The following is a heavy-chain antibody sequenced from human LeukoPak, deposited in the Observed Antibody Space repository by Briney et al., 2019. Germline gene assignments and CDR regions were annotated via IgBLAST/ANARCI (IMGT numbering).Heavy chain of an antibody. CDR3: ARDTFQPGLIDS. Sequence: GGSLRLSCAASGILVSTNYMTWVRQSPGKGLEWVSYINDDSSDIHYAGSVRGRFTISRDDARKTLYLQLSSLRVEDTAVYYCARDTFQPGLIDSWGQGTLVTVSS. D-gene: IGHD2-2*01. CDR1: GILVSTNY. J-gene: IGHJ4*02. V-gene: IGHV3-21*05. CDR2: INDDSSDI.